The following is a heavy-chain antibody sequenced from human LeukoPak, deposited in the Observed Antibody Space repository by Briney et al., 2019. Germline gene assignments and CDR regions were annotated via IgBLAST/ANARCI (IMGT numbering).Heavy chain of an antibody. CDR3: ARHLKGFGWFNDFRSHEGGYYYGMDV. CDR1: GGSISSYY. CDR2: IYYSGST. V-gene: IGHV4-39*01. D-gene: IGHD3/OR15-3a*01. J-gene: IGHJ6*02. Sequence: SETLSLTCTVSGGSISSYYWSWIRQPPVKGLEWIGSIYYSGSTYYNPSLKSRVTISVDTSKNQFSLKLSSVTAADTAVYYCARHLKGFGWFNDFRSHEGGYYYGMDVWGQGTTVTVSS.